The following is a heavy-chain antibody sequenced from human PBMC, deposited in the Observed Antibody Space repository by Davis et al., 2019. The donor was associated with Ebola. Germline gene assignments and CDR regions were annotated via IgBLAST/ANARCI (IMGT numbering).Heavy chain of an antibody. CDR2: ISTTGSTI. J-gene: IGHJ6*03. D-gene: IGHD2-2*01. CDR3: ARDPPNAMPLYYMDV. V-gene: IGHV3-11*04. Sequence: PGGSLRLSCVASGFTLNAHHMNWLRQAPGKVLEWVAHISTTGSTIYYADAVKGRFTISWDNANDSLHLQMNSLTMDDTAVYFCARDPPNAMPLYYMDVWGKGTTVTVSS. CDR1: GFTLNAHH.